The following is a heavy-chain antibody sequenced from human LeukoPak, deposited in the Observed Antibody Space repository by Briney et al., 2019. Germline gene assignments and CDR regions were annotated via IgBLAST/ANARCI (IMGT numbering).Heavy chain of an antibody. CDR1: GGSFSGYY. Sequence: PSETLSLTCAVYGGSFSGYYWSWIRQPPGKGLEWIGEISHSGSTNYNPSLKSRVTISVDTSKNQFSLKLSSVTAADTAVYYCAKGYSSGWYRDAFDIWGQGTMVTVSS. V-gene: IGHV4-34*01. CDR3: AKGYSSGWYRDAFDI. CDR2: ISHSGST. D-gene: IGHD6-19*01. J-gene: IGHJ3*02.